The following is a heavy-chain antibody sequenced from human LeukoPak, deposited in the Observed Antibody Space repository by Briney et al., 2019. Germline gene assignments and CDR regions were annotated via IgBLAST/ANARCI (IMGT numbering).Heavy chain of an antibody. J-gene: IGHJ4*02. CDR3: ATSTGYSSSWYLYDY. D-gene: IGHD6-13*01. V-gene: IGHV1-46*01. Sequence: ASVKVSCKASGYTFTSYAMNWVRQAPGQGLEWMGIINPSGGSTSYAQKFQGRVTMTRDTSTSTVYMELSSLRSEDTAVYYCATSTGYSSSWYLYDYWGQGTLVTVSS. CDR2: INPSGGST. CDR1: GYTFTSYA.